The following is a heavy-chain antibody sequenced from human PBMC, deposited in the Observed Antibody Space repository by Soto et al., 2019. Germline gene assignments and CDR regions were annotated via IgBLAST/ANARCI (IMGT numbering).Heavy chain of an antibody. V-gene: IGHV1-18*04. CDR1: GSTFTSYG. Sequence: ASVKVSCKASGSTFTSYGISWVRQAPGQGLEWMGWISASNGNTNYAQKLQGGVTLTTDTSTSTAYMELRSLRSAETAVYYCARKYSSGWYPGGDYYGMDVWGQGTTVTVSS. CDR3: ARKYSSGWYPGGDYYGMDV. CDR2: ISASNGNT. J-gene: IGHJ6*02. D-gene: IGHD6-19*01.